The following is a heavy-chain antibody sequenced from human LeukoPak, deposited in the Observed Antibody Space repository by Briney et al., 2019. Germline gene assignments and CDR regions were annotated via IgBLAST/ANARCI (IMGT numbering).Heavy chain of an antibody. CDR1: GYTFTSYY. V-gene: IGHV1-2*02. CDR3: VRVVRRAAAHAGNWFDP. J-gene: IGHJ5*02. Sequence: ASVKVSCKASGYTFTSYYMHWVRQAPGQGLEWMGWINPNTGGTDYIQKFQGSGTMTRDTSISTAYMELNSLKSDDTAVYYCVRVVRRAAAHAGNWFDPWGQGTLVTVSS. D-gene: IGHD6-13*01. CDR2: INPNTGGT.